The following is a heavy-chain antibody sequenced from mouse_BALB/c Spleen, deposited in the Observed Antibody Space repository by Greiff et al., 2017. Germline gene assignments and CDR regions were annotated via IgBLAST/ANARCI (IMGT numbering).Heavy chain of an antibody. Sequence: DVKLVESGPGLVKPSQSLSLTCTVTGYSITSDYAWNWIRQFPGNKLEWMGYISYSGSTSYNPSLKSRISITRDTSKNQFFLQLNSVTTEDTATYYCARGDYYGSGDYWGQGTTLTVSS. V-gene: IGHV3-2*02. CDR2: ISYSGST. CDR1: GYSITSDYA. CDR3: ARGDYYGSGDY. J-gene: IGHJ2*01. D-gene: IGHD1-1*01.